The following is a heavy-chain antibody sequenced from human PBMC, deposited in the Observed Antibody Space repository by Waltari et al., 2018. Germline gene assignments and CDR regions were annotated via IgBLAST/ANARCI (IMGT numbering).Heavy chain of an antibody. CDR3: ARGDNWNDRLDF. CDR2: INPNTGAA. Sequence: QVQLVQSGAEVKKPGASVRVCCKASGYTFIGYDIHGVRQAPGQGLEWMGWINPNTGAARFAKNFQDRVTMTRSTSETTAYMEISDLTSHDTAVYYCARGDNWNDRLDFWGQGTKVTVSS. D-gene: IGHD1-1*01. V-gene: IGHV1-8*01. CDR1: GYTFIGYD. J-gene: IGHJ3*01.